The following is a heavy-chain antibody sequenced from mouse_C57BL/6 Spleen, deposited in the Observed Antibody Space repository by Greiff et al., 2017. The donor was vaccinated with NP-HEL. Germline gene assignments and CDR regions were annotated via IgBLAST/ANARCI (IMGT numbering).Heavy chain of an antibody. CDR3: ARELFDY. CDR2: IYPGDGAT. J-gene: IGHJ2*01. CDR1: GYAFSSSW. Sequence: QVQLQQSGPELVKPGASVKISCKASGYAFSSSWMNWVKQRPGKGLEWIGRIYPGDGATNYNGKFKGKATLTADKSSSTAYMQLSSLTSEDSAVYFCARELFDYWGQGTTLTVSS. V-gene: IGHV1-82*01.